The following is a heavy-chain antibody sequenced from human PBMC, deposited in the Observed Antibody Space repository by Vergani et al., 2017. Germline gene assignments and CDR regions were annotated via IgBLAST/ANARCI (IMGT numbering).Heavy chain of an antibody. D-gene: IGHD6-19*01. J-gene: IGHJ2*01. V-gene: IGHV5-51*01. Sequence: EVPLVQSGAEVKKPGASLTISCKGSGYSFTTYWIAWARQLPGKGLEWMGVIYPGEFHTRYSPSFQGQGTISVDKSITTAYLQWSSLKASDTAVYYCARVAGMAPVYWYFDLWGRGTLVIVSS. CDR3: ARVAGMAPVYWYFDL. CDR2: IYPGEFHT. CDR1: GYSFTTYW.